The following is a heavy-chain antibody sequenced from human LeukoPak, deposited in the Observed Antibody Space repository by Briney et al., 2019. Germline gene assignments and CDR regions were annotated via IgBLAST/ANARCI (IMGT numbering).Heavy chain of an antibody. CDR1: GFTVGSNY. CDR3: VRAGDARGSGDY. V-gene: IGHV3-66*01. D-gene: IGHD3-10*01. J-gene: IGHJ4*02. Sequence: GGSLRLSCAASGFTVGSNYMSWVRQAPGKGLECVSVIYSGGSTYYADSVKDRSTISRDNSKNTLYLQMNSLRAEDTAVYYCVRAGDARGSGDYWGQGTLVTVSS. CDR2: IYSGGST.